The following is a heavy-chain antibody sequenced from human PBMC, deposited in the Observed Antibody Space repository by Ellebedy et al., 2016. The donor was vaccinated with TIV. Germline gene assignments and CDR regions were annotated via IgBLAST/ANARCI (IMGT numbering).Heavy chain of an antibody. V-gene: IGHV3-48*02. CDR1: GFTFSSYS. D-gene: IGHD6-13*01. J-gene: IGHJ4*02. CDR3: ERDRGAAADPFFDY. CDR2: ISSSSSTI. Sequence: GESLKISCAASGFTFSSYSMNWVRQAPGKGLEWVSYISSSSSTIYYADSVKGRFTISRDNAKNSLYLQMNSLRDEDTAVYYCERDRGAAADPFFDYWGQGTLVTVSS.